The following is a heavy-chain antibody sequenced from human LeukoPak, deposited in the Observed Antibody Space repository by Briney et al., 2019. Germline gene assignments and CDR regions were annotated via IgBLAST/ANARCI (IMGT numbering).Heavy chain of an antibody. CDR3: ARHLLGDWYFDL. Sequence: PSETLSLTCTVSGGSISSYYWSWIRQPPGKGLEWIGYIYTSGGTNYNPSLKSRVTISVDTSKNQFSLKLSSVTAADTAVYYCARHLLGDWYFDLWGRGTLVTVSS. CDR2: IYTSGGT. J-gene: IGHJ2*01. D-gene: IGHD4/OR15-4a*01. CDR1: GGSISSYY. V-gene: IGHV4-4*09.